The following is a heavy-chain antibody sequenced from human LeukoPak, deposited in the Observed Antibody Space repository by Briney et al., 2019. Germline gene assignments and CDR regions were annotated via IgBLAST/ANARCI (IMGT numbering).Heavy chain of an antibody. CDR1: GFTFSSYA. V-gene: IGHV3-23*01. J-gene: IGHJ1*01. CDR3: AKDHYDFWSGYSQEYFQH. Sequence: GGSLRLSCAASGFTFSSYAMSWVRQAPGKGLEWVSAISGSGGSTYYADSVKGRFTISRDNSKNTLYLQMNSLRAEDTAVYYCAKDHYDFWSGYSQEYFQHWGQGTLVTVSS. CDR2: ISGSGGST. D-gene: IGHD3-3*01.